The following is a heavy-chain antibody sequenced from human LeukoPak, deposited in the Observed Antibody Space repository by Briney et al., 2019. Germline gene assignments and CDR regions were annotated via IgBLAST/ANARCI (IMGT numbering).Heavy chain of an antibody. D-gene: IGHD3-9*01. J-gene: IGHJ4*02. CDR2: ISGSGGST. CDR1: GFTFSSYG. Sequence: GGSLRLSCAASGFTFSSYGMSWVRQAPGKGLEWVSAISGSGGSTYYADSVKGRFTISRDNSKNTLYPQMNSLRAEDTAVYYCAKDGNYDILTGYYSPYNYFDYWGQGTLVTVSS. V-gene: IGHV3-23*01. CDR3: AKDGNYDILTGYYSPYNYFDY.